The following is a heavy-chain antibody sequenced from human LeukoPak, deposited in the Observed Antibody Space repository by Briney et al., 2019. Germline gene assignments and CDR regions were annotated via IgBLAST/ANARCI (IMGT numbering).Heavy chain of an antibody. Sequence: GGSLRLSCAASGFTFSSYWMHWVRQVPGKGLVWVSHMNTDGSTTSYADSVKGRFTISRVNSKNTLYLQMNSLRAEDTAVYYCARRVGATGFDYWGQGTLVTVSS. D-gene: IGHD1-26*01. CDR3: ARRVGATGFDY. CDR2: MNTDGSTT. V-gene: IGHV3-74*01. CDR1: GFTFSSYW. J-gene: IGHJ4*02.